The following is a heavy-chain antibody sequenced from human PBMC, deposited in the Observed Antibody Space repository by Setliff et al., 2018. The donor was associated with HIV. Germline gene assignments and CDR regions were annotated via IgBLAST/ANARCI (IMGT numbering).Heavy chain of an antibody. Sequence: GASVKVSCKASGYTFTDYYIHWVRQAPGQGLEWMGRINPNSGGTNYAQKFQGRVTITRDTSISTTYMELSRLTSDDTAVYYCARDIAVIPAASQVGGFDIWGQGTMVTVSS. J-gene: IGHJ3*02. D-gene: IGHD2-2*01. CDR2: INPNSGGT. V-gene: IGHV1-2*06. CDR1: GYTFTDYY. CDR3: ARDIAVIPAASQVGGFDI.